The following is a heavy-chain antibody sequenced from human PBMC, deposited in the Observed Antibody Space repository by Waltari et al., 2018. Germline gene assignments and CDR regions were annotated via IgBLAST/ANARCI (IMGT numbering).Heavy chain of an antibody. CDR1: GGSISSGRYF. J-gene: IGHJ3*02. V-gene: IGHV4-61*02. CDR3: ARRPRGDILTTRAFDI. CDR2: IYTSGST. Sequence: QVQLQESGPGLVKPSQTLSLTCTVSGGSISSGRYFWSWIRPPAGKGLEWIGRIYTSGSTNYNPSLKSRVTISVDTSKNQFSLKLSSVTAADTAVYYCARRPRGDILTTRAFDIWGQGTMVTVSS. D-gene: IGHD3-9*01.